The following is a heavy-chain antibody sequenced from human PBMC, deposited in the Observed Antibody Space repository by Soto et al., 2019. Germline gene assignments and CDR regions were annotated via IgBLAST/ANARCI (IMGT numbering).Heavy chain of an antibody. D-gene: IGHD5-12*01. CDR1: GFTFSSYA. CDR2: ISSNGGST. V-gene: IGHV3-64D*06. CDR3: VKGGNILATIGDY. J-gene: IGHJ4*02. Sequence: GGSLRLSCSASGFTFSSYAVHWVRQAPGKGLEYVSAISSNGGSTYYADSVKGRFTISRDNSKNTLYLQMSSLRAEDTAVYYCVKGGNILATIGDYWGQGTLVTVSS.